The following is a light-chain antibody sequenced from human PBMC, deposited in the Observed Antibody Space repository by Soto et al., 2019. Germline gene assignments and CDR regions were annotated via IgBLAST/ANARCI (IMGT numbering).Light chain of an antibody. Sequence: EIVLTQSPGTLSLPPGERATLSCRASQSVSSSYLAWYQRKPGQAPRLLIYGASSRATGIPDRFSGSGSGTDFTLSISRLEPEDFAVYYCQQYGSSPVTFGQGTKVEIK. V-gene: IGKV3-20*01. J-gene: IGKJ1*01. CDR3: QQYGSSPVT. CDR2: GAS. CDR1: QSVSSSY.